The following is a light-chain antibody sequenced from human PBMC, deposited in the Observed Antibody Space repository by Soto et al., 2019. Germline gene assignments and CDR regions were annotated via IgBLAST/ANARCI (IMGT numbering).Light chain of an antibody. CDR3: QQYGSLVT. CDR2: GTS. CDR1: QSVSSSY. J-gene: IGKJ1*01. V-gene: IGKV3-20*01. Sequence: EIVLTQSPGTLSLSPGERANLSCRASQSVSSSYLAWYQHKPGRAPRLLIDGTSSRATGIPDRFSGSGSGTDFTLTISRLEPEDLAVYYCQQYGSLVTFGQGTKVEI.